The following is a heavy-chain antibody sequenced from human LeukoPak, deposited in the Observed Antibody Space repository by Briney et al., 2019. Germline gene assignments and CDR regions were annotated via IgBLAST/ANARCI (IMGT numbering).Heavy chain of an antibody. CDR2: INHSGST. CDR1: GGSFSGYY. Sequence: SETLSLTCAVYGGSFSGYYWSWIRQPPGKGLEWIGEINHSGSTNYNPSLKSRVTISVDTSKNQFSLKLSSVTAADTAVYYCARGSKTGTTDWYFDLWGRGTLVTVSS. D-gene: IGHD1-7*01. J-gene: IGHJ2*01. CDR3: ARGSKTGTTDWYFDL. V-gene: IGHV4-34*01.